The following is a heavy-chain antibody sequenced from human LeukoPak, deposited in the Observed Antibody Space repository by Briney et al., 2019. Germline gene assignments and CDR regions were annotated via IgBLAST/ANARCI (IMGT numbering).Heavy chain of an antibody. CDR2: IYSGGST. Sequence: GGSLRLSCAASGVTVSSNYMSWVRQAPGQGLAWVSVIYSGGSTYYADSVKGRFTISRDSSKNTLFLQMNSLRAEDTAVYYCARDSIVAAGKGDFDYWGQGTLVTVSS. D-gene: IGHD6-13*01. CDR1: GVTVSSNY. J-gene: IGHJ4*02. CDR3: ARDSIVAAGKGDFDY. V-gene: IGHV3-66*01.